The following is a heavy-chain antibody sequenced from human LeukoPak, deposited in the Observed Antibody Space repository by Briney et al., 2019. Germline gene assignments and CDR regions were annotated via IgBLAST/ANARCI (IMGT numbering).Heavy chain of an antibody. CDR2: ISACIGNT. CDR3: ARFYDSSGYPTVGDAFDI. V-gene: IGHV1-18*01. Sequence: ASVKVSCKASGYTFTSYGISWVRQAPGQGLEWMGWISACIGNTNYAQKLQGRVTMTTDTSTSTAYMELRSLRSDDTAVYYCARFYDSSGYPTVGDAFDIWGQGTMVTVSS. D-gene: IGHD3-22*01. J-gene: IGHJ3*02. CDR1: GYTFTSYG.